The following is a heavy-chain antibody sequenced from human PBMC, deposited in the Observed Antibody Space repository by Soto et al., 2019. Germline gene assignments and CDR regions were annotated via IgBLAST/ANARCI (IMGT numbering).Heavy chain of an antibody. V-gene: IGHV4-59*12. CDR1: GGSISTDY. CDR3: ARVPDY. Sequence: SETLSLTCTVSGGSISTDYWSWIRQPPGKRLEYIGFIYYGGGTNYNPSLESRVTISPDTSKNQFSLRLSSVTAADTAVYYCARVPDYWGQGTLVTVS. J-gene: IGHJ4*02. CDR2: IYYGGGT.